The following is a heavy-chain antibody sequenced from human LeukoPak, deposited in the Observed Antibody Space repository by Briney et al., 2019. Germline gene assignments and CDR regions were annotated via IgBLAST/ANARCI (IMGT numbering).Heavy chain of an antibody. D-gene: IGHD2-15*01. Sequence: GGSLRLSCAASGFTFSNFGMHWVRQAPGKGLEWVAVIWYDGSYKFYADSVKGRFTISRDNSRNTLYLQMNSLRAEDTAVYYCARPPHYYGSWDLFDYWGQGTLVTVSS. CDR3: ARPPHYYGSWDLFDY. J-gene: IGHJ4*02. V-gene: IGHV3-33*03. CDR1: GFTFSNFG. CDR2: IWYDGSYK.